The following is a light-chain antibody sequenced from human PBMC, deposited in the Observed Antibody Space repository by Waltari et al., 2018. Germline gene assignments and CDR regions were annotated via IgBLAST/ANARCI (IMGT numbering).Light chain of an antibody. Sequence: QSALTQPRSVSGSPGESVIISCTGTSSYVGAYNYVSWYQQHPGKAPKLMIYDVSKRPSGVPDRFSGSKSGNTASLTISGLQAEDEADYYCCSYAGSYTWVFGGGTKLTVL. CDR2: DVS. CDR1: SSYVGAYNY. CDR3: CSYAGSYTWV. J-gene: IGLJ3*02. V-gene: IGLV2-11*01.